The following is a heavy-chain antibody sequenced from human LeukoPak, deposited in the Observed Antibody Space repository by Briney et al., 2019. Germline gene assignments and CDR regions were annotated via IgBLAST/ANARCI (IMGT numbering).Heavy chain of an antibody. CDR1: GGTFSSYA. D-gene: IGHD3-16*01. J-gene: IGHJ6*03. Sequence: GASVKVSCKASGGTFSSYAISWVRQAPGQGLEWMGGIIPIFGTANYAQKFQGRVTISADKSTSTAYMELSRLRSEDTAVYYCARVSQFVYYYYYMDVWGKGTTVTVSS. CDR3: ARVSQFVYYYYYMDV. V-gene: IGHV1-69*06. CDR2: IIPIFGTA.